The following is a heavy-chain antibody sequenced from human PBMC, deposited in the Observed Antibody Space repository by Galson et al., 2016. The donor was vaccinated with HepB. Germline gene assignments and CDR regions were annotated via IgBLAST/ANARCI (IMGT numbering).Heavy chain of an antibody. CDR1: GYIFTDYY. CDR2: IHPISGGT. V-gene: IGHV1-2*04. Sequence: SVKVSCKVSGYIFTDYYIHWVRQAPGQGLEWLGWIHPISGGTKSAHKFQGWVTMTRYTSLSTVYMELDRLTPDDTAIYYCARGKEKTTGIKADALDIWGQGTLVTVSS. J-gene: IGHJ3*02. D-gene: IGHD1-1*01. CDR3: ARGKEKTTGIKADALDI.